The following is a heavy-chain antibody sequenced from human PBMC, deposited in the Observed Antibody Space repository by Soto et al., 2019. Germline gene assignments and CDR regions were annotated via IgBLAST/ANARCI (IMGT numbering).Heavy chain of an antibody. CDR1: GFTFSDYY. CDR2: SSNSGTFS. D-gene: IGHD5-18*01. CDR3: AREAATAMVEGYFDY. J-gene: IGHJ4*02. V-gene: IGHV3-11*05. Sequence: PGGSLRLSCEGSGFTFSDYYISWIRQAPGKGLEWISYSSNSGTFSRYADSVKGRFSISRDNTKNLLYLQMNSLRAADTAVYYCAREAATAMVEGYFDYWGQGTLVTVSS.